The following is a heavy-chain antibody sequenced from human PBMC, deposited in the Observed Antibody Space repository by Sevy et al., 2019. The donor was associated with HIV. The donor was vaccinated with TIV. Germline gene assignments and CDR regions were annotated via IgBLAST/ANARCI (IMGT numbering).Heavy chain of an antibody. CDR3: ARAFGYSSSWYGNWLDP. V-gene: IGHV4-31*03. Sequence: SETLSLTCTVSGGSISSGGYYWSWIRQHPGKGLEWIGYIYYSGSTYYNPSLKSRVTISVDTSKNQFSLKLSSVTAADTAVYYCARAFGYSSSWYGNWLDPRGQGTLVTVSS. CDR1: GGSISSGGYY. CDR2: IYYSGST. J-gene: IGHJ5*02. D-gene: IGHD6-13*01.